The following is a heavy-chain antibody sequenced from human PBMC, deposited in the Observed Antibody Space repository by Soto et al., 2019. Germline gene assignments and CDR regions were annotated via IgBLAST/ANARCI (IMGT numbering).Heavy chain of an antibody. CDR1: GFTFSNAW. CDR3: TSAHPRGPDY. J-gene: IGHJ4*02. D-gene: IGHD5-12*01. Sequence: EVQLVESGGGLVKPGESLRLSCAASGFTFSNAWMNWVRQAPGKGLEWVGPIKSKTDGGTIDYPASVKGRFIISRDDSRITLYLQMNSLKTEDTAVYYCTSAHPRGPDYWGQGTLVTVSS. V-gene: IGHV3-15*01. CDR2: IKSKTDGGTI.